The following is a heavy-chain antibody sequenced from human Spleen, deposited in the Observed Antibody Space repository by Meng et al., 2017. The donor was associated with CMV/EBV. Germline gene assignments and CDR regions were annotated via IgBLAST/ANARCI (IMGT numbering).Heavy chain of an antibody. Sequence: SETLSLTCAVYGGSFSGYYWSWIRQPPGKGLEWIGEINHSGSTNYNPSLKSRVTMSVDTSKNQFSLKLSSVTAADTAVYYCARGPLYYYGSGSYYNILYNWFDPWGQGTLVTVSS. CDR3: ARGPLYYYGSGSYYNILYNWFDP. V-gene: IGHV4-34*01. D-gene: IGHD3-10*01. J-gene: IGHJ5*02. CDR1: GGSFSGYY. CDR2: INHSGST.